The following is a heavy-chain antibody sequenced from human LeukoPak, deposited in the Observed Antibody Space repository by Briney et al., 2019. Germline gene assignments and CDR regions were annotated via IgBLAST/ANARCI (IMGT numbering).Heavy chain of an antibody. D-gene: IGHD3-22*01. V-gene: IGHV1-24*01. Sequence: ASVKVSCKVSGYTLTELSMHWVRQAPGNGLEWMGGFDSEDGETIYAQKFQGRVTMTEDTSTDTAYMELSSLRSEDTAVYYCATIITMIKGNWFDPWGQGTLVTVSS. CDR1: GYTLTELS. CDR3: ATIITMIKGNWFDP. CDR2: FDSEDGET. J-gene: IGHJ5*02.